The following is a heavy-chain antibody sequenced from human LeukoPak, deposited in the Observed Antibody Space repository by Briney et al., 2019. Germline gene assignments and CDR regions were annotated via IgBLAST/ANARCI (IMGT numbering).Heavy chain of an antibody. Sequence: SETLSLTCTVSGGSISSGDYYWSWIRQPPGKGLEWIGYIYYSGSTYYNPSLKGRVTISVDTSKNQFSLKLSSVTAADTAVYYCARDGVQYDSLDYEGEYCYYFGMDVWGQGATVTVSS. J-gene: IGHJ6*02. CDR3: ARDGVQYDSLDYEGEYCYYFGMDV. CDR1: GGSISSGDYY. V-gene: IGHV4-30-4*08. CDR2: IYYSGST. D-gene: IGHD3-22*01.